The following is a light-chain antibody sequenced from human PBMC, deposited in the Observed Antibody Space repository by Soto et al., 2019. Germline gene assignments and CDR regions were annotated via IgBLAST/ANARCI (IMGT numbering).Light chain of an antibody. CDR1: SRDIGAYNY. Sequence: QSALTQPASVSGSPGQSITISCTGSSRDIGAYNYVFWYQQHPGKAPKLIIYDVTNRPSGVSNRFSGAKSANTASLTISGLQAEDEADYYCNSYTSSNTWVFGGGTKLTVL. V-gene: IGLV2-14*01. J-gene: IGLJ3*02. CDR2: DVT. CDR3: NSYTSSNTWV.